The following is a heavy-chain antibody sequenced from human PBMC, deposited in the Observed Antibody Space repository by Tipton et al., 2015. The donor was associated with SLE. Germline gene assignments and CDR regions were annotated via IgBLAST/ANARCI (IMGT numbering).Heavy chain of an antibody. V-gene: IGHV3-30*04. CDR1: GFTFSSYA. CDR2: ISYDGSNK. J-gene: IGHJ4*02. CDR3: AGSLVGATVDY. Sequence: SLRLSCAASGFTFSSYAMHWVRQAPGKGLEWVALISYDGSNKYYAESVKGRFTISRDNSKNTLYLQMNSLRVEDTAVYYCAGSLVGATVDYWGQGTLVTVSS. D-gene: IGHD1-26*01.